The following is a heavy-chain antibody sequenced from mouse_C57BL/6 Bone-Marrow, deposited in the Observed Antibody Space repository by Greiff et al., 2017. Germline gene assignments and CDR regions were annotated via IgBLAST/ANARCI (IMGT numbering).Heavy chain of an antibody. CDR1: GFTFSNYW. Sequence: EVKVVESGGGLVQPGGSMKLSCVASGFTFSNYWMHWVRQSPEKGLEWVAQIRLKSDNYATHYAESVKGRITISRDDSKSSVYLQMSNIRAEDTGIYCCTEDYDYDVGFAYWGQGTLVTVSA. CDR2: IRLKSDNYAT. V-gene: IGHV6-3*01. CDR3: TEDYDYDVGFAY. D-gene: IGHD2-4*01. J-gene: IGHJ3*01.